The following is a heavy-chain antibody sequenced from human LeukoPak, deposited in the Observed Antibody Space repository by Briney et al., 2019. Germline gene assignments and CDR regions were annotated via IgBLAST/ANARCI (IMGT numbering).Heavy chain of an antibody. D-gene: IGHD6-13*01. CDR2: ISYDGSNK. Sequence: GGSPRLSCAASGFTFSSYAMHWVRQAPGKGLEWVAVISYDGSNKYYADSAKGRFTISRDNSKNTLYLQMNSLRAEDTAVYYCAKEARTGYSSSWHKDGFFDYWGQGTLVTVSS. J-gene: IGHJ4*02. V-gene: IGHV3-30-3*02. CDR1: GFTFSSYA. CDR3: AKEARTGYSSSWHKDGFFDY.